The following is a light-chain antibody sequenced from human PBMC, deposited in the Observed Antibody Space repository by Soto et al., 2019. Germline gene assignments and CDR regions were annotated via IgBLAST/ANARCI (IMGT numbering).Light chain of an antibody. CDR1: QSLSNF. J-gene: IGKJ4*01. CDR2: AAS. CDR3: QQYYNSVLT. V-gene: IGKV1-39*01. Sequence: DIQMTQSPSYLSASLGDSVTITCRARQSLSNFLNWVQPKPGHAPKFLISAASTLQSGVPTRFSGSDSRTDFTLTISSLEPEDSASYYCQQYYNSVLTFGGGPNVELK.